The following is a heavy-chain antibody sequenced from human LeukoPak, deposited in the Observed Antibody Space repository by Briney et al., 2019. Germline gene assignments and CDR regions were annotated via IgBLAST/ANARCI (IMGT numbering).Heavy chain of an antibody. V-gene: IGHV3-7*03. CDR2: IQQYGPQK. J-gene: IGHJ3*01. CDR1: GLTVSRYW. CDR3: TRTRTAFDF. Sequence: GGXLRLAXAAAGLTVSRYWMGWVRQAGGKGRECLVNIQQYGPQKYYVDSLNARFTISTANANNSLYLQMNSLRAEDTAVYYCTRTRTAFDFWGQGTMVTVSS.